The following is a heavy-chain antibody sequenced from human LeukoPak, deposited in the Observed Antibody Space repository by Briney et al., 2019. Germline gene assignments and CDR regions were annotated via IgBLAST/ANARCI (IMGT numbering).Heavy chain of an antibody. D-gene: IGHD6-13*01. CDR2: INPNTGGT. CDR1: GYTFTVYY. Sequence: GASVTVSFTSSGYTFTVYYMHWVRQAPGQGREWMGWINPNTGGTNYAQKFQGRVTMTRDTSISTAYMELRRLRSDDTAVYYCARDFRITAAGTGYYYGMDVWGQGTTVTVSS. J-gene: IGHJ6*02. V-gene: IGHV1-2*02. CDR3: ARDFRITAAGTGYYYGMDV.